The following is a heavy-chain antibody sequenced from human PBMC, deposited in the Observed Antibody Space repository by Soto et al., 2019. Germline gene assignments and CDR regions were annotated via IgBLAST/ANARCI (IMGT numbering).Heavy chain of an antibody. CDR2: ISSSSSYI. V-gene: IGHV3-21*01. Sequence: PGVLMRHCWGAVEGTIGSLSMHWVRQAPGKGLEWVSSISSSSSYIYDADSMKGRFTISRDNAKNSLYLQMNSLRAEDTAVYYCAREEYGMAVWGQGTTVTVSS. J-gene: IGHJ6*02. CDR3: AREEYGMAV. CDR1: EGTIGSLS.